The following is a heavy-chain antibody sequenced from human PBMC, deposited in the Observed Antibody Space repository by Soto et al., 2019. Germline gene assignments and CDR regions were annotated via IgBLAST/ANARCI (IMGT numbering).Heavy chain of an antibody. CDR3: TTGGSGSFTYYYGMDV. Sequence: PGGSLRLSCAASGFTFSNAWMSWVRQAPGKGLEWVGRIKSKTDGGTTDYAPPVKGRFTISRDNTKNTLYRHMNSLKTEDTAVDYCTTGGSGSFTYYYGMDVWGQGTTVTVSS. CDR1: GFTFSNAW. J-gene: IGHJ6*02. V-gene: IGHV3-15*01. CDR2: IKSKTDGGTT. D-gene: IGHD3-10*01.